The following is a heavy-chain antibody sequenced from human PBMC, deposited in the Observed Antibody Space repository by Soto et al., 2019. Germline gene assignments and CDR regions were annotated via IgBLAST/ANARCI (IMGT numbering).Heavy chain of an antibody. Sequence: QVQLVESGGGVVQPGRSLRLSCAASGFTLSRYGMHWVRQAPGKGLEWVAVISFEGNTQYYADSVKGRFTISRDNSKDTLSLQIHSLRPEDTAVYYCARGAEHQLLSRDYFDGIDVWGQGTTVSVSS. V-gene: IGHV3-30*05. CDR3: ARGAEHQLLSRDYFDGIDV. CDR1: GFTLSRYG. J-gene: IGHJ6*02. D-gene: IGHD1-1*01. CDR2: ISFEGNTQ.